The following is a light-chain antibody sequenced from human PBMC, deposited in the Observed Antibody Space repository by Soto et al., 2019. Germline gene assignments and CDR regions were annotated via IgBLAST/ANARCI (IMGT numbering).Light chain of an antibody. CDR2: EVS. J-gene: IGLJ2*01. CDR1: SSDVGGYNY. CDR3: SSYTSSSDVV. V-gene: IGLV2-14*01. Sequence: QSALTQPASVSGSPGQSITISCTGTSSDVGGYNYVSWYQQHPGKAPQLMIYEVSNRPSGVSNRFSGSKSGNTASLTISGLQAEDEAGYYCSSYTSSSDVVFGGGTKLTVL.